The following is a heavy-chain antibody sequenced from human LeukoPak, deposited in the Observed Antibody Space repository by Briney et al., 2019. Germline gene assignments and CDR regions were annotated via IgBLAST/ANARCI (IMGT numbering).Heavy chain of an antibody. CDR1: EGTFSSYA. CDR2: IIPIFGTA. CDR3: ARGSYYYGSGWAAFDI. Sequence: GASVKVSCKASEGTFSSYAISWVRQAPGQGLGWMGGIIPIFGTANYAQKFQGRVTITTDESTSTACMELSSLRSEDTAVYYCARGSYYYGSGWAAFDIWGQGAMVTVSS. D-gene: IGHD3-10*01. V-gene: IGHV1-69*05. J-gene: IGHJ3*02.